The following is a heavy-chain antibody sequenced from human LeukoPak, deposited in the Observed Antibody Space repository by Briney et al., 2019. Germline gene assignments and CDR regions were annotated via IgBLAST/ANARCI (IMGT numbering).Heavy chain of an antibody. CDR3: ATLGVSHFDY. D-gene: IGHD3-10*01. CDR2: ISSNGSST. CDR1: GFTFSSYA. J-gene: IGHJ4*02. Sequence: GGSLRLSCAASGFTFSSYAMHWVRQAPGKGLEYVSAISSNGSSTYYANSVKGRFTISRDNSKNTLYLQMGSLRAEDMAVYYCATLGVSHFDYWGQGTLVTVSS. V-gene: IGHV3-64*01.